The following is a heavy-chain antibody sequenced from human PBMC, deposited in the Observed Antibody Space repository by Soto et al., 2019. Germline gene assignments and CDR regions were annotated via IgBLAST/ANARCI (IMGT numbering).Heavy chain of an antibody. D-gene: IGHD2-2*01. Sequence: ASVKVSCKASGYTFTSYDINWVRQATGQGLEWMGWMNPNSGNTGYAQKFQGRVTMTRNTSISTAYMELSSLRSEDTAVYYCARGDCSSTSCYGSPLMDVWGKGTTVTVSS. CDR2: MNPNSGNT. V-gene: IGHV1-8*01. CDR3: ARGDCSSTSCYGSPLMDV. J-gene: IGHJ6*03. CDR1: GYTFTSYD.